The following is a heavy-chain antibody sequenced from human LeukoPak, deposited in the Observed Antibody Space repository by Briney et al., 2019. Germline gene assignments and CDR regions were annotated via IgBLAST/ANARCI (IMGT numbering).Heavy chain of an antibody. Sequence: GGSLRLSCAASGFTFSGSAIHWIRQASGKGLKWVGRIRSKANSYATAYAASVKGRFTISRDDSKNTAYLQMNSLKTEDTAVYYCRYYDSSGYPYGVDYWGQGTLVTVSS. V-gene: IGHV3-73*01. CDR3: RYYDSSGYPYGVDY. CDR1: GFTFSGSA. D-gene: IGHD3-22*01. CDR2: IRSKANSYAT. J-gene: IGHJ4*02.